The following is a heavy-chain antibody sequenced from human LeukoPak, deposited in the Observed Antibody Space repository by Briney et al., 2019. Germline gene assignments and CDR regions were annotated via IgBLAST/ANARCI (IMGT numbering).Heavy chain of an antibody. CDR3: AGRPRGVIIKTWFDS. Sequence: SETLSLTCAVYDGSFSGYYCSWIRQPPGKGLEWIGEINRSGSANYNPSLKSRVTILLDTSKNQFSLNLSSVTAADTAVYYCAGRPRGVIIKTWFDSWGQGTLVTVSS. V-gene: IGHV4-34*01. CDR1: DGSFSGYY. J-gene: IGHJ5*01. D-gene: IGHD3-10*01. CDR2: INRSGSA.